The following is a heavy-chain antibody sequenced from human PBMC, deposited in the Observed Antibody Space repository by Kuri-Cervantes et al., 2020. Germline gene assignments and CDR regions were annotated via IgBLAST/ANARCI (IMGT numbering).Heavy chain of an antibody. V-gene: IGHV5-51*01. CDR3: VRHSRLYGTGTSCHPDS. CDR2: IYPTDSDT. Sequence: GESLKISCKGSGYSFTSYWIGWVRQRPGKGLEWVGIIYPTDSDTRYSPSLQGQVTISVDKSIFTAYLQWSSLKASDTAIYYCVRHSRLYGTGTSCHPDSWGQGTLVTVSS. D-gene: IGHD2-2*01. CDR1: GYSFTSYW. J-gene: IGHJ5*01.